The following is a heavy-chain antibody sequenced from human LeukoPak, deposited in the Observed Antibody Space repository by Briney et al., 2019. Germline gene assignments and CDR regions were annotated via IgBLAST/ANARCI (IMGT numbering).Heavy chain of an antibody. CDR2: INPSSGKT. Sequence: ASVKVSCKASGYTFTSYYIHWVRQAPGQGLEWMGIINPSSGKTNYAQKFQGRVTITADKSTSTAYMELSSLRSEDTAVYYCARDRKTYGWYSDYYYYMDVWGKGTTVTVSS. CDR1: GYTFTSYY. CDR3: ARDRKTYGWYSDYYYYMDV. D-gene: IGHD6-19*01. V-gene: IGHV1-46*01. J-gene: IGHJ6*03.